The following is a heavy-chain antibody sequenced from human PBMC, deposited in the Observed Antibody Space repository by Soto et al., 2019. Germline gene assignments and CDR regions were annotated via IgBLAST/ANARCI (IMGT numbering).Heavy chain of an antibody. CDR1: GFTFSSYA. V-gene: IGHV3-30-3*01. CDR3: ARALTAVALDY. CDR2: ISYDGSNK. D-gene: IGHD6-19*01. Sequence: QVQLVESGGGVVQPGRSLRLSCAASGFTFSSYAMHWVRQAPGKGLEWVAVISYDGSNKYYADSVKGRFTISRDNSKNTLYLQMNSLRAEDTAVYYCARALTAVALDYWGQGTLVTVSS. J-gene: IGHJ4*02.